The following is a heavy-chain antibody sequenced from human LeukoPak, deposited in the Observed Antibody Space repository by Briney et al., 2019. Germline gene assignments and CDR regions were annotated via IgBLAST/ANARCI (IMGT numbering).Heavy chain of an antibody. V-gene: IGHV3-43D*03. CDR1: GFTFDDYA. J-gene: IGHJ4*02. CDR2: ITWDGDNT. CDR3: AKGTSSRHEFDY. Sequence: GGSLRLSCAASGFTFDDYAMHWVRQPPGKGLEWVSLITWDGDNTYYTDSVKGRFTISRDNSENSLYLQMNSLRAEDTALYYCAKGTSSRHEFDYWGQGTLVTVSS. D-gene: IGHD6-13*01.